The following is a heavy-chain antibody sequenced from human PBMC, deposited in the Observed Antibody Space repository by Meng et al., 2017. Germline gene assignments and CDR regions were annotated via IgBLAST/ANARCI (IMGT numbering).Heavy chain of an antibody. J-gene: IGHJ6*02. CDR3: ARDRPLYSSGWTDYYYYGMDV. Sequence: GESLKISCAASGFTFSSYEMNWVRQAPGKGLEWVSYISSSGSTIYYADSVKGRFTISRDNAKNSLSLQMNSLRAEDTAVYYCARDRPLYSSGWTDYYYYGMDVWGQGTTVTVSS. V-gene: IGHV3-48*03. CDR2: ISSSGSTI. CDR1: GFTFSSYE. D-gene: IGHD6-19*01.